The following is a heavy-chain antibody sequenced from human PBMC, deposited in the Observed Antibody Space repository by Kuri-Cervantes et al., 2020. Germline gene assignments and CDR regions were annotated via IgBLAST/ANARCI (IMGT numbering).Heavy chain of an antibody. CDR1: GYSFTSYW. V-gene: IGHV5-51*01. Sequence: GGSLRLSCKGSGYSFTSYWIGWVRQMPGKGLEWMGIIYPGDSDTRYSPSFQGQVTISADKSISTAYLQWSSLKASDTAMYYCARLASGWQGWFDPWGQGTLVTVSS. D-gene: IGHD2-15*01. J-gene: IGHJ5*02. CDR3: ARLASGWQGWFDP. CDR2: IYPGDSDT.